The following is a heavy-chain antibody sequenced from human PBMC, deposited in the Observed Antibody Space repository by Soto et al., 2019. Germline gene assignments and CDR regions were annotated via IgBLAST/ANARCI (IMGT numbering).Heavy chain of an antibody. J-gene: IGHJ4*02. V-gene: IGHV3-30-3*01. D-gene: IGHD3-10*01. Sequence: QVQLVESGGGVVQPGRSLRLSCAASGFSFSTYSMHWVRQAPGKGLEWVAVISFDGNNKYYTDSVKGRFTISRDNSKSTLYLQMNTLRPEDTALYYCARDGYFYNLIDYWGQGSLVTVSS. CDR1: GFSFSTYS. CDR2: ISFDGNNK. CDR3: ARDGYFYNLIDY.